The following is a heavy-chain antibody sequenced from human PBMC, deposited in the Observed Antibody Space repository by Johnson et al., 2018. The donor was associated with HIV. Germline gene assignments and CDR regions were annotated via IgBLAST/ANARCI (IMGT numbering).Heavy chain of an antibody. CDR3: TTEGDAFDI. J-gene: IGHJ3*02. V-gene: IGHV3-15*01. Sequence: VQLVESGGGLVQPGRSLRLSCAASGFSFSNAWMNWVRQAPGKGLEWVGRLKSKVDGGTTDYAAPVKDRFTISRDDSKNTLYLQMSSLRTEDAAVYYCTTEGDAFDIWGQGTMVTVSS. CDR2: LKSKVDGGTT. CDR1: GFSFSNAW.